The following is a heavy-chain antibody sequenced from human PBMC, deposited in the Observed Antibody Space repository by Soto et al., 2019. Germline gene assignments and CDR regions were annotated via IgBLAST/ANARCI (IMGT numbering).Heavy chain of an antibody. CDR3: VGGYYYFYYYGMDV. Sequence: GGSLRLSCAASGFTFSSYSMNWVRQAPGKGLERVSYISSSSSTIYYADSVKGRFTISRDNAKNSLYLQMNSLRDEDTAVYYCVGGYYYFYYYGMDVWGQGTTVTVSS. CDR1: GFTFSSYS. V-gene: IGHV3-48*02. D-gene: IGHD3-22*01. CDR2: ISSSSSTI. J-gene: IGHJ6*02.